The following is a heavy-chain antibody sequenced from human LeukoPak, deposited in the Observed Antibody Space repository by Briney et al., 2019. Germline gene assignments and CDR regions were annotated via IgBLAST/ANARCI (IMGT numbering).Heavy chain of an antibody. CDR1: GYTFTSYG. CDR2: ISAYNGNT. Sequence: GASLKVSCKASGYTFTSYGISWVRQAPGQGLEWMGWISAYNGNTNYAQKLQGRVTMTTDTSTSTAYMELRSLRTDDTAVYYCARVGSSSWYVSNWFDPWGQGTLVTVSS. J-gene: IGHJ5*02. D-gene: IGHD6-13*01. V-gene: IGHV1-18*01. CDR3: ARVGSSSWYVSNWFDP.